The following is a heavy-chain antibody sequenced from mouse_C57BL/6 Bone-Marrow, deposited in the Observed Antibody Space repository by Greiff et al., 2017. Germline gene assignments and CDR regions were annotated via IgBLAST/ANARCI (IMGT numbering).Heavy chain of an antibody. CDR1: GYAFPNYL. Sequence: QVQLQQSGAELVRPGTSVKVSCKASGYAFPNYLIEWVKQRPGQGLEWIGVINPGSGGTNYNEKFKGKATLTADKSSSTAYMQLSSLPSEDSAVYFCARYYYGSYCDYWGQGTTLTVSS. J-gene: IGHJ2*01. CDR2: INPGSGGT. D-gene: IGHD1-1*01. CDR3: ARYYYGSYCDY. V-gene: IGHV1-54*01.